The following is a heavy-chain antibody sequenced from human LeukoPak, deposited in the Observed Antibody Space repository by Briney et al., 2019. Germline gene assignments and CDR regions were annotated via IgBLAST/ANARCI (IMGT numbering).Heavy chain of an antibody. V-gene: IGHV4-34*01. J-gene: IGHJ4*02. CDR3: ARRGLDIVVVPAAIGGYEDGFPFDY. CDR2: INHSGST. Sequence: PSETLSLTCAVYGGSFIGYYWSWIRQPPGKGLEWIGEINHSGSTNYNPSLKSRVTISVDTSKNQFSLKLSSVTAADTAVYYCARRGLDIVVVPAAIGGYEDGFPFDYWGQGTLVTVSS. CDR1: GGSFIGYY. D-gene: IGHD2-2*01.